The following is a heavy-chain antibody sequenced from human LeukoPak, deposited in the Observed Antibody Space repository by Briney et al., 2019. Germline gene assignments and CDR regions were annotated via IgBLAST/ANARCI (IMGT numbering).Heavy chain of an antibody. J-gene: IGHJ4*02. CDR3: ANWFSRLDY. V-gene: IGHV3-23*01. D-gene: IGHD3-10*01. CDR2: ISGSGGST. Sequence: QTGGSLRLSCAASGSTFSSYAMSWGRQAPGKGLGGVSAISGSGGSTYYADSVKGRFTISRDNSKNTLNLQMNSLRAQNTAVYSVANWFSRLDYWGQGTLVTVSS. CDR1: GSTFSSYA.